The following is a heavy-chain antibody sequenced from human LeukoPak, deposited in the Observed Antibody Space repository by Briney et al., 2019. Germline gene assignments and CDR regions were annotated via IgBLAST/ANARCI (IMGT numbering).Heavy chain of an antibody. CDR2: ISGSGGST. CDR1: GFTFSSYG. V-gene: IGHV3-23*01. CDR3: AKDLAYGDYFDY. J-gene: IGHJ4*02. Sequence: GGSLRLSCAASGFTFSSYGMSWVRQAPGKGLEWVSAISGSGGSTYYADSVKGRFTISRDNSKNTLYLQMNSLRAEDTAVYYCAKDLAYGDYFDYWGQGTLVTVSS. D-gene: IGHD4-17*01.